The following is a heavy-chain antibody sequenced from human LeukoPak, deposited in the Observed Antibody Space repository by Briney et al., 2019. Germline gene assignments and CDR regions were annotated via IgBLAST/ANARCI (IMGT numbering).Heavy chain of an antibody. CDR1: GFTLSNYG. V-gene: IGHV3-23*01. CDR2: ITGSRGRT. CDR3: AREPTIPYFDY. J-gene: IGHJ4*02. Sequence: PGGSLRLSCAASGFTLSNYGMVLVRQAPGKGLEWVSAITGSRGRTYYADSVKGRFTISRDNAKKSLYLQMNSLRAEDTAVYYCAREPTIPYFDYWGQGTLVTVPS. D-gene: IGHD4/OR15-4a*01.